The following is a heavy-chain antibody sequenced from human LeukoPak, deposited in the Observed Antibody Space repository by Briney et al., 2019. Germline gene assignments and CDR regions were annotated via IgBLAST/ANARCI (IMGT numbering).Heavy chain of an antibody. CDR3: ARGRREQQLVVNWFDP. CDR1: GYTFTDYA. V-gene: IGHV1-3*01. D-gene: IGHD6-13*01. J-gene: IGHJ5*02. CDR2: INAGNGDT. Sequence: GASVKVSCKASGYTFTDYAMHWVRQAPGQRLEWMGWINAGNGDTKYPQKFQGRVTITRDTSASTAYIEVSSLTSEDTAVYYCARGRREQQLVVNWFDPWGQGTLVTVSS.